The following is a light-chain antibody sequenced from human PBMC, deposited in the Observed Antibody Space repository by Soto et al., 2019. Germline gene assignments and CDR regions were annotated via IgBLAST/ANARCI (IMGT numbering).Light chain of an antibody. V-gene: IGKV1-5*03. CDR1: QSISRW. CDR2: KAS. Sequence: DIQMTQSPSTLSASVGDRVTITCRASQSISRWLAWYLQKPGKAPQLLIYKASNLQDGVPSRFSGSVSGTEFTLTISSLQPDDFATYYCQQYSSYSSYTFGQGTKLEIK. CDR3: QQYSSYSSYT. J-gene: IGKJ2*01.